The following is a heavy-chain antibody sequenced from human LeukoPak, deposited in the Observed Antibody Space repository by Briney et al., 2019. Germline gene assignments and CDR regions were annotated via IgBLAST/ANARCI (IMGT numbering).Heavy chain of an antibody. V-gene: IGHV4-59*01. D-gene: IGHD4-23*01. J-gene: IGHJ4*02. CDR1: XGSISTYC. CDR2: MYYTGST. CDR3: AGEVWDYGGSKGLFDY. Sequence: PSETLSLTCTVSXGSISTYCRSWIRQPPGKRLEWIGYMYYTGSTSYNPSLRSRVTISVDTSKNQLSLKLTSVTAADTAVYYCAGEVWDYGGSKGLFDYWGQGTLVTVSS.